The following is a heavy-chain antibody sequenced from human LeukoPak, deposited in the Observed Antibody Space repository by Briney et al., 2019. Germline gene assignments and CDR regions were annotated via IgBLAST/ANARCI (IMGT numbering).Heavy chain of an antibody. CDR1: GYSISSGYY. J-gene: IGHJ4*02. D-gene: IGHD4-11*01. V-gene: IGHV4-38-2*01. Sequence: PSETLSLTCAVSGYSISSGYYWGWIRQPPGKGLEWIGSINHSGSTYYNPSLKSRLTILVDTSKKQFSLKLTSVTAADTAVYYCTRDTTRDYWGQGTLVTVSS. CDR2: INHSGST. CDR3: TRDTTRDY.